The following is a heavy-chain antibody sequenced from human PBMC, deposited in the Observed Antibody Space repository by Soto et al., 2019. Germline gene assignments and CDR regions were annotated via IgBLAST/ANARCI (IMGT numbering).Heavy chain of an antibody. CDR2: IYYSGST. CDR3: ARRDRVDWFDP. V-gene: IGHV4-59*08. D-gene: IGHD2-2*01. J-gene: IGHJ5*02. Sequence: QVQLQESGPGLVKPSETLSLTCTVSGGSISSYYWSWIRQPPGKGLEWIGYIYYSGSTNYNPSLNSXXTXSXXTSTNQCSRKLSSVTAADTAVYYCARRDRVDWFDPWGQGTLVTVSS. CDR1: GGSISSYY.